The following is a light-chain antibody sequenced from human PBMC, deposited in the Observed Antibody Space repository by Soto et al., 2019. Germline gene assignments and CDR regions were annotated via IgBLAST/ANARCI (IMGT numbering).Light chain of an antibody. CDR2: EVR. J-gene: IGLJ3*02. CDR1: MRDVGAYNL. CDR3: RAYTSWSTLV. V-gene: IGLV2-14*01. Sequence: QSALTQPASVSGSAGQSITISCSGTMRDVGAYNLVSWYQQHPGTAPKLIIYEVRNRPSGISSRFSGSRSGNTASLTLSGLQPEDEGDYYCRAYTSWSTLVFGGGTKLTVL.